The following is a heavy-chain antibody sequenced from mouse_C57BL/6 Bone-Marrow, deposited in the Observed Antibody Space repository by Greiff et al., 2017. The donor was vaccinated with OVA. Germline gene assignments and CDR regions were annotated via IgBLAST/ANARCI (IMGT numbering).Heavy chain of an antibody. CDR1: GYTFTSYG. J-gene: IGHJ3*01. V-gene: IGHV1-81*01. D-gene: IGHD3-3*01. Sequence: VKLVESGAELARPGASVKLSCKASGYTFTSYGISWVKQRTGQGLEWIGEIYPRSGNTYYNEKFKGKATLTADKSSSTACMELRSLTSEDSAVYFCARWGDAWFAYWGQGTLVTVSA. CDR2: IYPRSGNT. CDR3: ARWGDAWFAY.